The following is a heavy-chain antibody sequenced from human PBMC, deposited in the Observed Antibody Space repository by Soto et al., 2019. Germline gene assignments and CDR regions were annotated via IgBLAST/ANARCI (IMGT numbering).Heavy chain of an antibody. CDR2: IYYSGST. CDR3: ARDHNWGWGYFDY. D-gene: IGHD7-27*01. Sequence: PSETLSLTCTVSGGSISSYYWSWIRQPPGKGLEWIGYIYYSGSTNYNPSLKSRVTISVDTSKNQFSLKLSSVTAADTAVYYCARDHNWGWGYFDYWGQGTLVTVSS. J-gene: IGHJ4*02. CDR1: GGSISSYY. V-gene: IGHV4-59*01.